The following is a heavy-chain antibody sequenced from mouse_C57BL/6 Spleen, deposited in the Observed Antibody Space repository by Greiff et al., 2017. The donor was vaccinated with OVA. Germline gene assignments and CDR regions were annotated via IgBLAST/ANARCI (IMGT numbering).Heavy chain of an antibody. V-gene: IGHV1-74*01. CDR1: GYTFTSYW. D-gene: IGHD2-4*01. CDR2: IHPSDSDT. J-gene: IGHJ4*01. Sequence: VQLQQPGAELVKPGASVKVSCKASGYTFTSYWMHWVKQRPGQGLEWIGRIHPSDSDTNYNQKFKGKATLTVDKSSSTAYMQLSSLTSEDSAVYYCAIKEDYEYDGDYYAMDYWGQGTSVTVSS. CDR3: AIKEDYEYDGDYYAMDY.